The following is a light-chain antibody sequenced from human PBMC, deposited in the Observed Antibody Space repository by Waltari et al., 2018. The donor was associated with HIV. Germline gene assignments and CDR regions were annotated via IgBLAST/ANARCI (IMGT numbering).Light chain of an antibody. J-gene: IGLJ2*01. Sequence: QAGLTQPPSVSNDLRQTAILTCTGNSDNVGKQGAAWLQQYQGRPPKLLSYRNNNRPSGISERFSAFRSGDTAFLTITGLQPEDEADYYCSSWDFSLNAWVFGGGTKLTVL. CDR2: RNN. CDR1: SDNVGKQG. CDR3: SSWDFSLNAWV. V-gene: IGLV10-54*01.